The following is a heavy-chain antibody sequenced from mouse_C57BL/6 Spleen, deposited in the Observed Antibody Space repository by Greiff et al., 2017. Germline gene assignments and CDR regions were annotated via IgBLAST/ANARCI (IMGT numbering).Heavy chain of an antibody. J-gene: IGHJ2*01. V-gene: IGHV1-54*01. CDR3: ARGGSSYFDY. CDR2: INPGSGGT. Sequence: VQLQQSGAELVRPGTSVKVSCKASGYAFTNYLIEWVKQRPGQGLEWIGVINPGSGGTNYNEKFKGKATLTADKSSSTAYMQLSSLTSEDSAVYVCARGGSSYFDYWGQGTTLTVSS. D-gene: IGHD1-1*01. CDR1: GYAFTNYL.